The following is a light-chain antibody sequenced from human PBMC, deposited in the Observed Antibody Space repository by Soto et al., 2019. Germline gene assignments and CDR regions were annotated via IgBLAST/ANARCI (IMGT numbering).Light chain of an antibody. J-gene: IGLJ1*01. CDR3: CSHAGSSTYV. CDR2: DVT. Sequence: QSALTQPHSVSGSPGQSVTISCTGTSIDVGDYVSRYQQHPGKAPKVMIYDVTQRPSGVPDRLSGSKSGNTASLTVSGLQAEDEADYYCCSHAGSSTYVFGTGTKVTVL. V-gene: IGLV2-11*01. CDR1: SIDVGDY.